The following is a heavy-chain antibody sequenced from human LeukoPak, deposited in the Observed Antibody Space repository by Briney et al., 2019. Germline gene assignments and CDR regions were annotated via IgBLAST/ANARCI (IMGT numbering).Heavy chain of an antibody. Sequence: GGSLRLSCAASGFTFSSYWMSWVRQAPGKGLGWVANIKQDGSEKYYVDSVKGRFTISRDSAKNSLYLQMNSLRAEDTAVYYCARNPLRELYIDYWGQGTLVTVSS. CDR1: GFTFSSYW. CDR2: IKQDGSEK. V-gene: IGHV3-7*01. J-gene: IGHJ4*02. CDR3: ARNPLRELYIDY. D-gene: IGHD5/OR15-5a*01.